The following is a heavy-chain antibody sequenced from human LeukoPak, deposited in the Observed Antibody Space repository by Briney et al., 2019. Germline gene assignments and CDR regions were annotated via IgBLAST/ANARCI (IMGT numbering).Heavy chain of an antibody. CDR3: ARDPTTYGSGSYYYYFDY. CDR2: ISSSSIYI. V-gene: IGHV3-21*01. J-gene: IGHJ4*02. D-gene: IGHD3-10*01. CDR1: GFNFKSYA. Sequence: GGSLRLSCAASGFNFKSYAIHWVRQAPGKGLEWVSSISSSSIYIYYADSVKGRFTISRDNAKNSLYLQMNSLRAEDTAVYYCARDPTTYGSGSYYYYFDYWGQGTLVTVSS.